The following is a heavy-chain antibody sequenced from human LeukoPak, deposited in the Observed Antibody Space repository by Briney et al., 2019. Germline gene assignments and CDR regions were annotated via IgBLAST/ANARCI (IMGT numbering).Heavy chain of an antibody. Sequence: GESLKISCQTSGYNFTNFWIAWVRQTPGKGLEWLGIISPGDSDALYNPSFQGHVTMSTDRSINTAYLQWSSLQASDTAIYYCARCGYVGSGHYYNWFDPWGQGTLVTVAS. D-gene: IGHD3-22*01. CDR3: ARCGYVGSGHYYNWFDP. CDR2: ISPGDSDA. J-gene: IGHJ5*02. V-gene: IGHV5-51*01. CDR1: GYNFTNFW.